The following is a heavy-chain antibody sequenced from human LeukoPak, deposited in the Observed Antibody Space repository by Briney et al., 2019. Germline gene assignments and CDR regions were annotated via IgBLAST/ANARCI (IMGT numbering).Heavy chain of an antibody. CDR2: IWYDGSNK. CDR1: GFTFSSYG. J-gene: IGHJ4*02. D-gene: IGHD4-17*01. V-gene: IGHV3-33*01. CDR3: ASSTHYGAQDY. Sequence: GGSLRLSCAASGFTFSSYGMHWVRQAPGKGLEWVAVIWYDGSNKYYAGSVKVPFTISRDNSKNTLYLQMNSLRAEDTAVYYCASSTHYGAQDYWGQGTLVTVSS.